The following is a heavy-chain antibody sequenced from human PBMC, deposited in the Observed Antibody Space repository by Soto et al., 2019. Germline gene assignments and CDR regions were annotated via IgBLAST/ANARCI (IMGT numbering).Heavy chain of an antibody. CDR1: GGSISSSSYY. D-gene: IGHD2-15*01. CDR2: IYYSGST. V-gene: IGHV4-39*07. J-gene: IGHJ4*02. CDR3: FIAASMAADPFDY. Sequence: SETLSLTCTVSGGSISSSSYYWGWIRQPPGKGLEWIGSIYYSGSTNYNPSLKSRVTISVDTSKNQFSLKLSSVTAADTAVYYCFIAASMAADPFDYWGQGTLVNVS.